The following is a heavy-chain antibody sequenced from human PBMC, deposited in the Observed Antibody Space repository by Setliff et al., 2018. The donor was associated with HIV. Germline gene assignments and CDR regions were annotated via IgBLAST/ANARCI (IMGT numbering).Heavy chain of an antibody. CDR1: GGSISNHF. J-gene: IGHJ4*02. D-gene: IGHD6-19*01. CDR2: IYYTGTN. Sequence: SETLSLTCTVPGGSISNHFWSWIRQPPGKGLEWIGHIYYTGTNNYNTSLKSRVTISIDTSKSQFSLRLRSVTAADTALYYCARHLESSGLHGRVFDLWGPGSLVTVSS. V-gene: IGHV4-59*08. CDR3: ARHLESSGLHGRVFDL.